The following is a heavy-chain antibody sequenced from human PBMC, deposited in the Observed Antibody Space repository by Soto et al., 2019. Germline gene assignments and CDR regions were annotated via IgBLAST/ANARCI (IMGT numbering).Heavy chain of an antibody. V-gene: IGHV1-2*02. D-gene: IGHD3-9*01. Sequence: ASMKVSCKSSGYTFTGYYMHWVRPAPGHGLEWMGWINPNSGGTKYALNFQGGVIKTRDTSNSTAYMELSRLRADDTAVYYRASGPWYDIWTGYHPYGMDVGGQGTTVTGSS. CDR1: GYTFTGYY. CDR3: ASGPWYDIWTGYHPYGMDV. CDR2: INPNSGGT. J-gene: IGHJ6*02.